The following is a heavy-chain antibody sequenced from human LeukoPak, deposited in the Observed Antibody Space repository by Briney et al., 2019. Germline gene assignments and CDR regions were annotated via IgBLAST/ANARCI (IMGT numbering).Heavy chain of an antibody. V-gene: IGHV3-48*02. CDR1: GLTLSTYS. D-gene: IGHD6-6*01. CDR2: ISSSSSTI. CDR3: AREYSSSSGKALDY. Sequence: GGSLRLSCAASGLTLSTYSMNWVRQAPGKGLEWVSYISSSSSTIYYADSVKGRFTISRDNAKNSLHLQMNSLRDEDTAVYYCAREYSSSSGKALDYWGQGTLVTVSS. J-gene: IGHJ4*02.